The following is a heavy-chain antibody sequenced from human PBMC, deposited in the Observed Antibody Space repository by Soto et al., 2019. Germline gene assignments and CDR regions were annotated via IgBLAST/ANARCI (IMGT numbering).Heavy chain of an antibody. Sequence: GGSLRLSCAASGFTFSSYAMSWVRQAPGKGLEWVSAISGSGGSTYYADSVKGRFTISRDNSKNTLYLQMNSLRAEDTAVYYCANEGTYYYGSGSYYLFDYWGQGTLVTVSS. CDR2: ISGSGGST. CDR1: GFTFSSYA. J-gene: IGHJ4*02. D-gene: IGHD3-10*01. CDR3: ANEGTYYYGSGSYYLFDY. V-gene: IGHV3-23*01.